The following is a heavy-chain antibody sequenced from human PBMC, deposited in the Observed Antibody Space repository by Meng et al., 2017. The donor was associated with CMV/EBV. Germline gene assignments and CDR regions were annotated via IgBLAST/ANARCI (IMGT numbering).Heavy chain of an antibody. J-gene: IGHJ5*02. V-gene: IGHV4-39*01. CDR1: GGSISSSSYY. D-gene: IGHD2-2*01. Sequence: SETLSLTCTVSGGSISSSSYYWGGIRQPPGKGLEWIGSIYYSGSTYYNPSLKSRVTISVDTSKNQFSLKLSSVTAADTAVYYCARLKLLSCWFDPWGQGTLVTVSS. CDR2: IYYSGST. CDR3: ARLKLLSCWFDP.